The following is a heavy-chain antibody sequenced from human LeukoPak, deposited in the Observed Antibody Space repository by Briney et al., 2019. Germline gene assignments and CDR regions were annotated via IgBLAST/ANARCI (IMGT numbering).Heavy chain of an antibody. J-gene: IGHJ2*01. D-gene: IGHD1-26*01. V-gene: IGHV3-74*01. CDR1: GFTFSSYW. CDR2: IKSDGSST. Sequence: GGSLRLSCAASGFTFSSYWMQWVRQAPGKGLVWVSRIKSDGSSTSYADSVKGRFTISRDNAKNTLYLQMNSLRAEDTAVYYCARVQGGAALGYFDPWGRGTLVTVSS. CDR3: ARVQGGAALGYFDP.